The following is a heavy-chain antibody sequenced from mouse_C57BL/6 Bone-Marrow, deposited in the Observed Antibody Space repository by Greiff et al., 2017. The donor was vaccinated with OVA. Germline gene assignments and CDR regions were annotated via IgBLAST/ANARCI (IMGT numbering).Heavy chain of an antibody. CDR1: GYNFTNYW. CDR3: ARIYYYGSFFDY. J-gene: IGHJ2*01. V-gene: IGHV1-63*01. Sequence: VQLQQSGAELVRPGTSVKMSCKASGYNFTNYWIGWAKQRPGHGLEWIGDIYPGGGYTNYNEKFKGKATLTADKSSSTAYMQFSSLTSEDSAIYYCARIYYYGSFFDYWGQGTTLTVSS. D-gene: IGHD1-1*01. CDR2: IYPGGGYT.